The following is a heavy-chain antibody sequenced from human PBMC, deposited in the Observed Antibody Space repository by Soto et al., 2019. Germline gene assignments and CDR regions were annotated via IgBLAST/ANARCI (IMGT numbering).Heavy chain of an antibody. CDR3: ASSGDTHYDYVWGSYRLDAFDI. CDR2: IIPIFGTA. Sequence: ASVKVSCKASGGTFSSYAISWVRQAPGQGLEWMGGIIPIFGTANYAQKFQGRVTITADESTSTAYMELSSLRSEDTAVYYCASSGDTHYDYVWGSYRLDAFDIWGQGTMVTVSS. CDR1: GGTFSSYA. V-gene: IGHV1-69*13. D-gene: IGHD3-16*02. J-gene: IGHJ3*02.